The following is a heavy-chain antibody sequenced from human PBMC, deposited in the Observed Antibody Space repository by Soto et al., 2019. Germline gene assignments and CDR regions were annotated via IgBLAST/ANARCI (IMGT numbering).Heavy chain of an antibody. CDR1: GGTFSSYA. CDR3: ARAYCSGGSCYRNLDY. V-gene: IGHV1-69*13. J-gene: IGHJ4*02. CDR2: IIPIFGTA. Sequence: SVKVSCKASGGTFSSYAISWVQQAPGQGLEWMGGIIPIFGTANYAQKFQGRVTITADESTSTAYMELSSLRSEDTAVYYCARAYCSGGSCYRNLDYWGQGTLVTVSS. D-gene: IGHD2-15*01.